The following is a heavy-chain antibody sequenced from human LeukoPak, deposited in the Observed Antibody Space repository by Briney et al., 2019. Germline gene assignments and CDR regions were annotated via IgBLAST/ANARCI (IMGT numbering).Heavy chain of an antibody. CDR2: IKQDGIEK. Sequence: GGSLSLSCAASGFPFITYWMSWVRQAPGKGLEWVANIKQDGIEKYYVDSVKGRFTISRDNAKNSLYLQMNSLSAEDTAMYYCARINFKSARDYWGQGTLVTVSS. CDR1: GFPFITYW. V-gene: IGHV3-7*01. CDR3: ARINFKSARDY. J-gene: IGHJ4*02. D-gene: IGHD1-20*01.